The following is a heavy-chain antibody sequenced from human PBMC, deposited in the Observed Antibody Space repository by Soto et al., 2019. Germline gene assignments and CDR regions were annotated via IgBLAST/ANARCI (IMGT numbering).Heavy chain of an antibody. J-gene: IGHJ6*02. CDR2: ISSSSSYI. Sequence: EVQLVESGGGLVKPGGSLRLSCAASGFTFSSYSMNWVRQAPGKGLEWVSSISSSSSYIYYADSVKGRFTISRDNAKNSRYLQMNSLRAEDTAVYYCARNGDHCSSTSCYRGSVPYYYYGMDVWGQGTTVTVSS. CDR1: GFTFSSYS. V-gene: IGHV3-21*01. D-gene: IGHD2-2*02. CDR3: ARNGDHCSSTSCYRGSVPYYYYGMDV.